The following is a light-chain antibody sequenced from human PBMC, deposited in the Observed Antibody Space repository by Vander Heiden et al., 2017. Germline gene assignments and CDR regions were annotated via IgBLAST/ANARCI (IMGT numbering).Light chain of an antibody. Sequence: DIQITQSPSSLSASVGDRVTITCRASQSFSSYLNWYQQKPGKAPKLLIYTASSLQSGVPSRFSGSGSGTDFTLTISRLQPEDFATYYCQQSDSHPFTFGHGTKVDIK. CDR3: QQSDSHPFT. CDR2: TAS. CDR1: QSFSSY. J-gene: IGKJ3*01. V-gene: IGKV1-39*01.